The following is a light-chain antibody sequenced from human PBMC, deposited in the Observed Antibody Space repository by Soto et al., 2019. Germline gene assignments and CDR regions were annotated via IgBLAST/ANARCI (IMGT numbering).Light chain of an antibody. CDR2: AAS. Sequence: DIQMAQSPSSLSASVGDRVTITCLASQSISSYLNWYQQKPGKAPKLLIYAASSLQSGVPSRFSDSGAGTDFSLTISSLQPEDFATYYCRQSYSTPTFGGGTKVEIK. CDR1: QSISSY. CDR3: RQSYSTPT. V-gene: IGKV1-39*01. J-gene: IGKJ4*01.